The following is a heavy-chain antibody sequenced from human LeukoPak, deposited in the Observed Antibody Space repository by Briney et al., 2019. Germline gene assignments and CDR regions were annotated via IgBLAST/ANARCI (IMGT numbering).Heavy chain of an antibody. D-gene: IGHD3/OR15-3a*01. V-gene: IGHV4-34*01. CDR3: ARDWSYYGMDV. J-gene: IGHJ6*04. Sequence: SETLSLTCAVYGGSFSGYYWNWIRQPPGKGLEWIGEISHSGSTNYSPSLKSRVTISIDTSKNQFSLKLSSVTAADTAVYYCARDWSYYGMDVWGKGTTVTVSS. CDR1: GGSFSGYY. CDR2: ISHSGST.